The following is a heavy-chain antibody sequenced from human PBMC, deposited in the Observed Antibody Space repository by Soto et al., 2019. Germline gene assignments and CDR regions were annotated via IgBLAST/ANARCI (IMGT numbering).Heavy chain of an antibody. D-gene: IGHD6-13*01. J-gene: IGHJ5*02. CDR3: SRDLGSTWLQGWFDP. V-gene: IGHV3-30-3*01. Sequence: QVRLVESGGGVVQPGRSLRLSCAASRFTFRSYAMHWVRQAPGKGLEWVAAISYDGNNKYYADSVKGRFTVSRDNSKNTLYLQMQSLRTEDTAIYYCSRDLGSTWLQGWFDPWGHGTLVTVSS. CDR1: RFTFRSYA. CDR2: ISYDGNNK.